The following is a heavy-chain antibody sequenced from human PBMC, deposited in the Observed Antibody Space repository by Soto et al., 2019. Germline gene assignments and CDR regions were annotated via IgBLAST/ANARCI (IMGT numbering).Heavy chain of an antibody. J-gene: IGHJ6*04. D-gene: IGHD3-3*01. V-gene: IGHV5-51*01. Sequence: GESLEISCKGSGYSFTSYWIGCVRQLPGKGLEGIGIIYPGDYDTRYSPSFQRQVTISADKSISTAYLQWRSLKAPATAMYYCASSGYPYFDFLSSQIGYDYYCIQVCGKGTLVTVFS. CDR1: GYSFTSYW. CDR3: ASSGYPYFDFLSSQIGYDYYCIQV. CDR2: IYPGDYDT.